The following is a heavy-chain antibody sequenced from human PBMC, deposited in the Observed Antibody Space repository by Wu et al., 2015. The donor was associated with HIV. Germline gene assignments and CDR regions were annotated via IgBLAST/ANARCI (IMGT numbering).Heavy chain of an antibody. V-gene: IGHV1-2*02. CDR3: AKDPDAREYTYGYFHYYMDV. CDR2: MNPKSGDT. D-gene: IGHD5-18*01. CDR1: GYTFTGYY. Sequence: QGQLVQSGAEVKKPGASVRVSCKASGYTFTGYYIHWVRQAPGHGLEWMGWMNPKSGDTNYAQKFEGRVTLTRDTSISTAYMELSRLRSDDTAVYYCAKDPDAREYTYGYFHYYMDVWAKGPRSPSP. J-gene: IGHJ6*03.